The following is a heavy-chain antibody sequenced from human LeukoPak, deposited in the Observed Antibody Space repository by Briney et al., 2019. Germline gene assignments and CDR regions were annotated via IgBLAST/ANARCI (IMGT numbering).Heavy chain of an antibody. D-gene: IGHD5-18*01. CDR3: ARGLFVDTAMDFDY. CDR2: IWYDGSNK. V-gene: IGHV3-33*01. CDR1: GFTFSSYG. Sequence: GGSLRLSCAASGFTFSSYGMHWVRQAPGMGLEWVAVIWYDGSNKYYADSVKGRFTISRDNSKNTLYLQMNSLRAEDTAVYYCARGLFVDTAMDFDYWGQGTLVTVSS. J-gene: IGHJ4*02.